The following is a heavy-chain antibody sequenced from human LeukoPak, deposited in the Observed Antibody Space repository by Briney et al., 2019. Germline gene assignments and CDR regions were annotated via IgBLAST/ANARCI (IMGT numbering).Heavy chain of an antibody. CDR3: ARGGYYDSSGSRNAFDI. V-gene: IGHV4-61*02. CDR1: GGSISSGSYF. D-gene: IGHD3-22*01. Sequence: SQTLSLTCTVSGGSISSGSYFWNWIRQPAGKGLVWIGRIYTSGSTDYNPSLKSRVTISLDTSKNQFSLKLSSVPAADTAVYYCARGGYYDSSGSRNAFDIWGQGTMVTVSS. CDR2: IYTSGST. J-gene: IGHJ3*02.